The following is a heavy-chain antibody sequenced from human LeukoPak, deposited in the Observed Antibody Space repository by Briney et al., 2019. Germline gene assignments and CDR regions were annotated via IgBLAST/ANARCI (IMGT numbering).Heavy chain of an antibody. D-gene: IGHD1-26*01. CDR2: IYYSGST. J-gene: IGHJ5*02. CDR3: AREGRGSYYPEANNWFDP. V-gene: IGHV4-59*01. CDR1: GGSISSYY. Sequence: KSSETLSLTCTVSGGSISSYYWSWIRQPPGRGLEWIGYIYYSGSTNYNPSLKSRVTISVDTSKNQFSLKLSSVTAADTAVYYCAREGRGSYYPEANNWFDPWGQGTLVTVSS.